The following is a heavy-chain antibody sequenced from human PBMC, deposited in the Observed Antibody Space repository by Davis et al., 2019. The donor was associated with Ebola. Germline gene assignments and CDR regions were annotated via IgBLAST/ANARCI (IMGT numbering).Heavy chain of an antibody. CDR3: ARGPTGMIDY. Sequence: SVHVSCKASVYTFKNSAICWVRQPPGQGLEGLGRNSAYNGNTNYAQKVQGRVTMTTDTSTGTAYLDLRSLRSDDTAVYFCARGPTGMIDYWGQGTLVTVSS. D-gene: IGHD1-1*01. CDR2: NSAYNGNT. J-gene: IGHJ4*02. V-gene: IGHV1-18*01. CDR1: VYTFKNSA.